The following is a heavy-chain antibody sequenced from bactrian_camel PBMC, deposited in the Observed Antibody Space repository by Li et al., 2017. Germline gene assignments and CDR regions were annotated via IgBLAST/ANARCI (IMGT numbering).Heavy chain of an antibody. D-gene: IGHD5*01. J-gene: IGHJ6*01. CDR3: AAKGNGYTSCSDIYRLVASDFGY. CDR2: IYTNGGAA. Sequence: QLVESGGGLVQPGGSLRLSCAASGYIYPSYCMGWFRQGPGKERERVATIYTNGGAAEYGDTVKGRFTVSKDFAKNTLYLQMNSLKPEDTAMYYCAAKGNGYTSCSDIYRLVASDFGYWGQGTQVTVS. V-gene: IGHV3S29*01. CDR1: GYIYPSYC.